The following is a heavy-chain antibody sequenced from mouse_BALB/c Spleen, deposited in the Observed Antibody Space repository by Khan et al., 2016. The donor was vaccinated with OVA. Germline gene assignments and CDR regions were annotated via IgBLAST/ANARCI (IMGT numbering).Heavy chain of an antibody. CDR1: GYSFTGYF. D-gene: IGHD1-1*01. CDR3: ARIYGSDFDY. J-gene: IGHJ2*01. V-gene: IGHV1-20*02. Sequence: VQLKQSGPELVKPGASVKISCKASGYSFTGYFMNWVMQSHGKSLEWIGRINPHVGETFYNPKFQGKATLTVDESSSTAHMELRSLASEDSAFYYCARIYGSDFDYWGQGTTLTVSS. CDR2: INPHVGET.